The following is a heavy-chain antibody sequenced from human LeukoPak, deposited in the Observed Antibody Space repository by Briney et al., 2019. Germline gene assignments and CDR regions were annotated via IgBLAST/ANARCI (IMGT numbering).Heavy chain of an antibody. J-gene: IGHJ4*02. D-gene: IGHD2-15*01. V-gene: IGHV1-2*02. CDR3: ASLLGYCSGGSCSPYYFDY. CDR1: GYTFTGYY. CDR2: INPNSGGT. Sequence: ASVKVSCKASGYTFTGYYMHWVRQAPGQGLEWMGWINPNSGGTNYAQKFQGRVTMTRDTSISTAYMELSRLRSDDTAVYYCASLLGYCSGGSCSPYYFDYWSQGTLVTVSS.